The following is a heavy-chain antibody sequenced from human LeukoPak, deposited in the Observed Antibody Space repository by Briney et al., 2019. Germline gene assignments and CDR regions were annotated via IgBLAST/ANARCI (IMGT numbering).Heavy chain of an antibody. V-gene: IGHV4-59*01. J-gene: IGHJ4*02. CDR2: IYYSGST. D-gene: IGHD3-22*01. CDR3: ARTPNPPPDYYDSSGYYYHYYFDY. CDR1: GGSISSYY. Sequence: SETLSLTCTVSGGSISSYYWSWIRQPPGKGLEWIRYIYYSGSTNYNPSLKSRVTISVDTSKNQFSLKLSSVTAADTAVYYCARTPNPPPDYYDSSGYYYHYYFDYWGQGTLVTVSS.